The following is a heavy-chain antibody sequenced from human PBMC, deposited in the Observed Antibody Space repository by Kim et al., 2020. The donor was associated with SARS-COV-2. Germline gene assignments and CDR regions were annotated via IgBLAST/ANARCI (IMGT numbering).Heavy chain of an antibody. CDR1: GFTVSSNY. Sequence: GGSLRLSCAASGFTVSSNYMSWVRQAPGKGLEWVSVIYSGGSTYYADSVKGRFTISRDNSKNTLYLQMNSLRAEDTAVYYCARGRGGGYNYYYGMDVWGQGTTVTVSS. CDR2: IYSGGST. CDR3: ARGRGGGYNYYYGMDV. V-gene: IGHV3-53*01. J-gene: IGHJ6*02. D-gene: IGHD5-12*01.